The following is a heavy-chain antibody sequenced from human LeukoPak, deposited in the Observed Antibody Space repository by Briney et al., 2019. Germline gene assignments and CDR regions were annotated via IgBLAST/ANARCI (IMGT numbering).Heavy chain of an antibody. CDR1: GFTFSSYS. D-gene: IGHD5-24*01. CDR3: AKDIRGGRDGYKGCDY. CDR2: ISWNSGSI. V-gene: IGHV3-9*01. Sequence: GGSLRLSCAASGFTFSSYSMNWVRQAPGKGLEWVSGISWNSGSIGYADSVKGRFTISRDNAKNSLYLQMNSLRAEDTALYYCAKDIRGGRDGYKGCDYWGQGTLVTVSS. J-gene: IGHJ4*02.